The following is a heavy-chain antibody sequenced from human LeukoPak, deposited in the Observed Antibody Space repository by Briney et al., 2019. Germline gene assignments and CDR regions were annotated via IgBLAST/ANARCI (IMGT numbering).Heavy chain of an antibody. CDR1: GGSISSYY. V-gene: IGHV4-59*08. J-gene: IGHJ4*02. Sequence: PSETLSLTCTVSGGSISSYYWSWIRQPPGKGLEWIGYIYYSGSTYYNPSLKSRVAISVETSKNQFSLKLRSVTAADTAVYYCARVPSTLWFGELSPYYFDYWGQGTLVTVSS. CDR3: ARVPSTLWFGELSPYYFDY. D-gene: IGHD3-10*01. CDR2: IYYSGST.